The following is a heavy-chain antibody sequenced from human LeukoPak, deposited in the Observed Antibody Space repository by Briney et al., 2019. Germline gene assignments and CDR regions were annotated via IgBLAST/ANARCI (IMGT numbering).Heavy chain of an antibody. J-gene: IGHJ6*03. Sequence: ASVKVSCKASGYTFTNYGISWVRQAPGLGLEWMGWISTFKGKTNYAQRLQGGVTMTTDTSTSTVYMELRSLTSNDTAVYYCAREGGDYVAGGFYYMDVWGKGTTVIVSS. CDR3: AREGGDYVAGGFYYMDV. V-gene: IGHV1-18*01. D-gene: IGHD4-17*01. CDR2: ISTFKGKT. CDR1: GYTFTNYG.